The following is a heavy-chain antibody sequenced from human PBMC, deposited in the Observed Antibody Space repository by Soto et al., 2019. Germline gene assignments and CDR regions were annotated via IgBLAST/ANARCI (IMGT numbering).Heavy chain of an antibody. CDR2: IYYSGST. CDR3: ARAISEVTYYYYGMDV. D-gene: IGHD4-4*01. Sequence: SETLSLTCTVSGGSISSYYWSWIRQPPGKGLEWIGYIYYSGSTNYNPSLKSRVTISVDTSKNQFSLKLSSVTAADTAVYYCARAISEVTYYYYGMDVWGQGTTVTVSS. V-gene: IGHV4-59*01. CDR1: GGSISSYY. J-gene: IGHJ6*02.